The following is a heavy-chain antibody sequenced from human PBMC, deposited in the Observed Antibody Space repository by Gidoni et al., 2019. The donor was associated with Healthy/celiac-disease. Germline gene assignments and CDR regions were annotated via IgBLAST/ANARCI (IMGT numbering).Heavy chain of an antibody. V-gene: IGHV3-23*01. CDR1: GFTFSRYA. J-gene: IGHJ4*02. Sequence: EVQLLESGGGLVQPGGSLRLSCAASGFTFSRYAMGWVRQAPGKGLEWVSAISGSGGSTYYADSVKGRFTISRDNSKNTLYLQMNSLRAEDTAVYYCAKDAGYDYVWGSYRPDYWGQGTLVTVSS. CDR3: AKDAGYDYVWGSYRPDY. D-gene: IGHD3-16*02. CDR2: ISGSGGST.